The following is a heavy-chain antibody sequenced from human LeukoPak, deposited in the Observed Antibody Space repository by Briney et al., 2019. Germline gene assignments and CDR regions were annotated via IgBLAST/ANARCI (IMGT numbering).Heavy chain of an antibody. CDR3: ARQLWFGEFNFDY. J-gene: IGHJ4*02. CDR2: IYYSGTT. Sequence: SETLSLTCTVSGGSISSDNYYWGWIRQPPGKGLEWIGSIYYSGTTYYNPSLKSRVTISVDTSKNQFSLKLSSVTAADTAVYYCARQLWFGEFNFDYWGQGTLVTVSS. D-gene: IGHD3-10*01. CDR1: GGSISSDNYY. V-gene: IGHV4-39*01.